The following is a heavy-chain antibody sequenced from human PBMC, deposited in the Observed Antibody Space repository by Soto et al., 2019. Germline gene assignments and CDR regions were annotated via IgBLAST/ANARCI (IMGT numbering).Heavy chain of an antibody. D-gene: IGHD1-26*01. J-gene: IGHJ3*02. CDR3: ASDRERLAAI. CDR2: INAYNGSR. V-gene: IGHV1-18*01. Sequence: QVHLVQSGPEVKKPGASVKVSCKASGYTFNTYGITWVRQAPGQGLEWMAWINAYNGSRIYAQNCQGRVSVTTEPATSAAYVEPVSLTSDDTAAYFGASDRERLAAIGGLGTMVTVSS. CDR1: GYTFNTYG.